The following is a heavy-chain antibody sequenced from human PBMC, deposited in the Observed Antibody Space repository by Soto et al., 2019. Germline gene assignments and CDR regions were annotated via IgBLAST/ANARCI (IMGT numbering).Heavy chain of an antibody. D-gene: IGHD3-3*01. CDR2: INHSGST. J-gene: IGHJ6*02. CDR3: ARVRRITIFGVVPLGMDV. CDR1: GGSFSGYY. Sequence: SETLSLTCAVYGGSFSGYYWSWIRQPPGKGLEWIGEINHSGSTNYNPSLKSRVTISVDTSKNQFSLKLSSVTAADMAVYYCARVRRITIFGVVPLGMDVWGQGTTVTVSS. V-gene: IGHV4-34*01.